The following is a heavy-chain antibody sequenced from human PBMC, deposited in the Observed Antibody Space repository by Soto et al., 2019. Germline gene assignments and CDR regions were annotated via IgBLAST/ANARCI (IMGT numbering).Heavy chain of an antibody. J-gene: IGHJ3*02. CDR2: ISGYGGST. CDR1: GSTFSSYA. D-gene: IGHD4-17*01. V-gene: IGHV3-23*01. CDR3: ARLTVTTSDDAFDI. Sequence: EVQLLESGGGLVQPGGSLRLSCAVSGSTFSSYAMSWVRQAPGKGLEWVSVISGYGGSTYYADFVKGRFTISRDNSKNTLYLQMNSLRAEDTAVYYCARLTVTTSDDAFDIWGQGTLVTVSS.